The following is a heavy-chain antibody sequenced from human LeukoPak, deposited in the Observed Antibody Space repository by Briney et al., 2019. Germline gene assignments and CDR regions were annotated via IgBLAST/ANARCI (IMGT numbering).Heavy chain of an antibody. D-gene: IGHD2-2*01. V-gene: IGHV3-30-3*01. CDR3: ARDRYCSSTSCHESYYYYYGMDV. CDR1: GFTFSSYA. Sequence: QAGGSLRLSCAASGFTFSSYAMHWVRQAPGKGLEWVAVISYDGSNKYYADSVKGRFTISRDNSKNTLYLQMNSLRAEDTAVYYCARDRYCSSTSCHESYYYYYGMDVWGQGTTVTVSS. J-gene: IGHJ6*02. CDR2: ISYDGSNK.